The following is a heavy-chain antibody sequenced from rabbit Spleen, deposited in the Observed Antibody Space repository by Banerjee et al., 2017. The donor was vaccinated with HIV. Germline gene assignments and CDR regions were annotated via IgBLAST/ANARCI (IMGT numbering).Heavy chain of an antibody. Sequence: QSLEESGGDLVKPGASLTLTCKASGFSFNSGYDMCWVRQAPGKGLEWIACINIVTGKSVYASWAKGRLIMSRTSSTTVTLQMTSLTAADTATYFCARDTSSSFSSYGMDLWGQGTLVTVS. D-gene: IGHD1-1*01. CDR3: ARDTSSSFSSYGMDL. CDR2: INIVTGKS. V-gene: IGHV1S40*01. J-gene: IGHJ6*01. CDR1: GFSFNSGYD.